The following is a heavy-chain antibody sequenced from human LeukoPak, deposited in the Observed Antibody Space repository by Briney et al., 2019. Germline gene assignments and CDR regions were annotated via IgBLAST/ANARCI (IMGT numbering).Heavy chain of an antibody. J-gene: IGHJ4*02. CDR2: ISWNSGSI. D-gene: IGHD3-22*01. V-gene: IGHV3-9*01. Sequence: PGRSLRLSCAASGFTFDDYAMHWVRQAPGKGLEWVSGISWNSGSIGYADSVKGRFTISRDNAKNSLYLQMNSLRAEDTALYYCAKDLYDSSGFYFDYWGQGTLVTVSS. CDR3: AKDLYDSSGFYFDY. CDR1: GFTFDDYA.